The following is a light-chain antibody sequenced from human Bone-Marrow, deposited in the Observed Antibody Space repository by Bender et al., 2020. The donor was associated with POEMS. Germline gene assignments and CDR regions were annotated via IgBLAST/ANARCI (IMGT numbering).Light chain of an antibody. J-gene: IGLJ1*01. CDR2: SSH. CDR3: CSYVGSSTFYV. Sequence: QSVLTQPPSASGTPGQRVTISCSGGSSNIGAHAVNWYQHLRGTAPKLLIYSSHRRPSEVPDRFSGSRSGTSASLAISGLQSEDEADYYCCSYVGSSTFYVFGTGTKVTVL. V-gene: IGLV1-44*01. CDR1: SSNIGAHA.